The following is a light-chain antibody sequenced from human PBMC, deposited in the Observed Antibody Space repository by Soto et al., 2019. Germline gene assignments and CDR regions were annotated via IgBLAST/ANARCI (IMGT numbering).Light chain of an antibody. Sequence: EIVFTQSPCTLSLSPGERATLSCGASQSVTSNYLAWYQQKPGQAPRLLIFGASTRATGIPARFSGSGSGTEFTLTISSLQSEDFAVYYCQQYNNWPPITFGQGTRLEI. CDR3: QQYNNWPPIT. CDR1: QSVTSN. V-gene: IGKV3-15*01. J-gene: IGKJ5*01. CDR2: GAS.